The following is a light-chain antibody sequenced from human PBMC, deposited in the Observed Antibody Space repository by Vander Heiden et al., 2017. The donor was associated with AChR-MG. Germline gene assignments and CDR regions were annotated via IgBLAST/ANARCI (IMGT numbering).Light chain of an antibody. Sequence: DIQMTQSPSSLSASVGDRVTITCRASQSISIYLNWYQQKPGKAPMLLIYSASNLQSGVPSRFSGSGSGADFALTINNRQPEDFATYYCQQSYSSPPYTFGQGTKLEIK. CDR2: SAS. V-gene: IGKV1-39*01. J-gene: IGKJ2*01. CDR3: QQSYSSPPYT. CDR1: QSISIY.